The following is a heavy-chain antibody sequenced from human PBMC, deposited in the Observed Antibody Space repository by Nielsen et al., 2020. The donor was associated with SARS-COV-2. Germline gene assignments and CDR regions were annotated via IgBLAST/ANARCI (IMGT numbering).Heavy chain of an antibody. CDR1: GFTFSSYA. J-gene: IGHJ6*02. V-gene: IGHV3-23*03. CDR3: AKEESSGWYDYYYYYGMDV. Sequence: GSLKISCAASGFTFSSYAMSWVRQAPGKGLEWVSVIYSGGSSTYYADSVKGRFTISRDNSKNTLYLQMNSLRAEDTAVYYCAKEESSGWYDYYYYYGMDVWGQGTTVTVSS. D-gene: IGHD6-19*01. CDR2: IYSGGSST.